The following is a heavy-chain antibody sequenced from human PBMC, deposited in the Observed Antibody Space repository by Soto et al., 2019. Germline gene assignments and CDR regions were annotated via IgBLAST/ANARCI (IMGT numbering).Heavy chain of an antibody. CDR1: GYTFTIYA. CDR3: ARDQAMAQLDY. Sequence: GPSVKVSCKASGYTFTIYAMHWVLQAPGQRLEWMGWINAGNGNTKYAQKLQGRVTMTTDTSTSTAYMELRSLRSDDTAVYYCARDQAMAQLDYWGQGTLVTVSS. D-gene: IGHD5-18*01. V-gene: IGHV1-3*01. CDR2: INAGNGNT. J-gene: IGHJ4*02.